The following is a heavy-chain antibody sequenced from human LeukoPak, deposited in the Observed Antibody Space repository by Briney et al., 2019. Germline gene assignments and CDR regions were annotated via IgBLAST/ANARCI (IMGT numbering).Heavy chain of an antibody. D-gene: IGHD2-2*01. CDR3: ARENIVVVPAAHAFDI. CDR2: IYSGGST. CDR1: GFTVSSNY. J-gene: IGHJ3*02. Sequence: QPGGSLRLSCAASGFTVSSNYMSWVRQAPGKGLEWASVIYSGGSTYYADSVKGRFTISRDNSKNTLYLQMNSLRAEDTAVYYCARENIVVVPAAHAFDIWGQGTMVTVSS. V-gene: IGHV3-66*02.